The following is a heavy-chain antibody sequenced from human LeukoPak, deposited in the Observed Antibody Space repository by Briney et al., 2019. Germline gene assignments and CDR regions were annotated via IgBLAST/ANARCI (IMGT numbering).Heavy chain of an antibody. Sequence: SQTLSLTSTVSAGSLSGNYWNWIRQPPGKGLEWIGYIYYSGSADYNPSLMSRVTISVDTSKNHFSLKLSSVTAADTAVYYCARDKQPGDNWGQGILVTVSS. D-gene: IGHD5-18*01. J-gene: IGHJ4*02. CDR3: ARDKQPGDN. CDR2: IYYSGSA. CDR1: AGSLSGNY. V-gene: IGHV4-59*01.